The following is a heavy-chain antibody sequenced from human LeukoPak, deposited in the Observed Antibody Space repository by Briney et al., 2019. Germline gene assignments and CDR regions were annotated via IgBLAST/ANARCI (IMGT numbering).Heavy chain of an antibody. CDR2: IYYSGST. CDR3: ARTAYCGGDCQDAFDI. CDR1: GGSISSGGYY. D-gene: IGHD2-21*02. V-gene: IGHV4-31*03. Sequence: PSETLSLTCTVSGGSISSGGYYWSWIRQHPGKGLEWIGYIYYSGSTNYNPSLKSRVTISVDTSKNQFSLKLSSVTAADTAVYYCARTAYCGGDCQDAFDIWGQGTMVTVSS. J-gene: IGHJ3*02.